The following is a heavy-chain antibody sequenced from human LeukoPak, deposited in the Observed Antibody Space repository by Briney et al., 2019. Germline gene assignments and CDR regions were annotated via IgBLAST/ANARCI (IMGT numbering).Heavy chain of an antibody. D-gene: IGHD2-2*01. CDR1: GYTFTGYC. V-gene: IGHV1-2*02. Sequence: ASVKVSCKASGYTFTGYCMYWVRQAPGQGLEWMGWINPNSGGTNYAQKFQGRVTMTRDTSISTAYMDLSRLRSDDTAVYYCARLGYCSSTSCLSWGQGTLVTVSS. CDR2: INPNSGGT. J-gene: IGHJ4*02. CDR3: ARLGYCSSTSCLS.